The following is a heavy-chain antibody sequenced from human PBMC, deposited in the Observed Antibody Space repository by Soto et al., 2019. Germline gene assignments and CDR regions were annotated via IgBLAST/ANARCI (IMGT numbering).Heavy chain of an antibody. CDR1: GYTFSSYG. D-gene: IGHD2-21*02. CDR2: ISAYNGNT. V-gene: IGHV1-18*01. J-gene: IGHJ4*02. CDR3: ARDTGRKGVVTAIHHY. Sequence: ASVKVSCKASGYTFSSYGISWVRQAPGQGLEWMGWISAYNGNTNYAQKLQGRVIMTTDTSTSTAYMELRSLRSDDTAVYYCARDTGRKGVVTAIHHYWGQGTLVTVSS.